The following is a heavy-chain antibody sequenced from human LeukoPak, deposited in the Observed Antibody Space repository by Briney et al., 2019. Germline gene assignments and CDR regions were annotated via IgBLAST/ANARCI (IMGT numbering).Heavy chain of an antibody. CDR1: GGSISSGGYY. V-gene: IGHV4-31*03. Sequence: SETLSLTCTVSGGSISSGGYYWSWIRQHPGKGLEWIGYIYYSGSTYYNPSLKSRVTISVDTSKNQFSLKLSSVTAADTAVYYCARVRYSYGYEDYWGQGTLVTVSS. J-gene: IGHJ4*02. CDR3: ARVRYSYGYEDY. CDR2: IYYSGST. D-gene: IGHD5-18*01.